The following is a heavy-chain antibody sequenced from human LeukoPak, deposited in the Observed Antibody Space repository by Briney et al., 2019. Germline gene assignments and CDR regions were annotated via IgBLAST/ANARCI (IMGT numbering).Heavy chain of an antibody. CDR1: GFTFSSYA. J-gene: IGHJ3*02. Sequence: PGGSLRLSCAASGFTFSSYAMSWVRQAPGKGLEWVSAISGSGGSTYYADSVKGRFTISRDNSKNTLYLQMNSLRAEDTAVYYCAKAKAEYSGCDFDAFDIWGQGTMVTVSS. D-gene: IGHD5-12*01. CDR3: AKAKAEYSGCDFDAFDI. V-gene: IGHV3-23*01. CDR2: ISGSGGST.